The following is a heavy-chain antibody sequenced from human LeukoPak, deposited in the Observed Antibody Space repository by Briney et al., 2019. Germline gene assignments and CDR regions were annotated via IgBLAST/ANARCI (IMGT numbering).Heavy chain of an antibody. CDR3: ARHPRTVLSGRYDYVQH. D-gene: IGHD6-19*01. V-gene: IGHV4-59*08. Sequence: SETLSLTCTVSGGSISSYYWSWIRQPPGKGVEWIGYIYYSGSTNYNPSLKSRVTISVDTSKNQFSLKLSSVTAADTAVYYCARHPRTVLSGRYDYVQHWGQGTLVTVSS. J-gene: IGHJ1*01. CDR2: IYYSGST. CDR1: GGSISSYY.